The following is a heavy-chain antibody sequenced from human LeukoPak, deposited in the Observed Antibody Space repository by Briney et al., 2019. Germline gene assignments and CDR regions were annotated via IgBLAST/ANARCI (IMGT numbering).Heavy chain of an antibody. D-gene: IGHD2-2*02. J-gene: IGHJ4*02. CDR3: ARGGMGAISI. V-gene: IGHV3-23*01. CDR2: IGGSGGTT. Sequence: GGSLRLSCAASGFTFSSYAMSWVRQAPGKGLEWVSAIGGSGGTTYYADSVKGRFTISRDNSKNTLYLQMNSLRSEDTAVYYCARGGMGAISIWGQGTLVTVSS. CDR1: GFTFSSYA.